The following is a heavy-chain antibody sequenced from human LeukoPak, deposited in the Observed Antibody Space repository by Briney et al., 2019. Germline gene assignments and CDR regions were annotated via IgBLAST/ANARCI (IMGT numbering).Heavy chain of an antibody. J-gene: IGHJ4*02. Sequence: GGSLRLSCAASGFTFSSYWMSWVRQAPGKALEWVGNLKQDGSDKQYVDSVKGRLPLYRDNPKHSLYMKMNSLRAEDRAVYYCATDSSSQVGYWGQGTLVTVAS. D-gene: IGHD6-13*01. CDR2: LKQDGSDK. V-gene: IGHV3-7*01. CDR1: GFTFSSYW. CDR3: ATDSSSQVGY.